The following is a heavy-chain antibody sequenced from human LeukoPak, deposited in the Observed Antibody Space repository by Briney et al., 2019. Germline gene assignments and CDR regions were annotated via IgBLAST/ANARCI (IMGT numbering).Heavy chain of an antibody. J-gene: IGHJ4*02. D-gene: IGHD5-18*01. Sequence: ETLSLTCAVYGGSFSGYYWSWVRQAPGKGLEWVGRIKSKTDGGTTDYAAPVKGRFTISRDDSKDTLYLQMNSLKTEDTAVYYCTTEGYSYGYGFDYWGQGTLVTVSS. CDR3: TTEGYSYGYGFDY. CDR1: GGSFSGYY. V-gene: IGHV3-15*01. CDR2: IKSKTDGGTT.